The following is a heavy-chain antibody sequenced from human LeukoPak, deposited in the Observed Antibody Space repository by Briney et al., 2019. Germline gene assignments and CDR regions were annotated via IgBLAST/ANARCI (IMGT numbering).Heavy chain of an antibody. Sequence: SETLSLTCAVYGGSFSGYYWSWIRQPPGKGLEWVGEINHSGSTNYNPSLKSRVTISVDTSKTQFSLKLSSVTAADPAVYYCARGGIHCSSTSCYPVFDYWGQGTLGTVSS. CDR3: ARGGIHCSSTSCYPVFDY. V-gene: IGHV4-34*01. CDR1: GGSFSGYY. J-gene: IGHJ4*02. CDR2: INHSGST. D-gene: IGHD2-2*01.